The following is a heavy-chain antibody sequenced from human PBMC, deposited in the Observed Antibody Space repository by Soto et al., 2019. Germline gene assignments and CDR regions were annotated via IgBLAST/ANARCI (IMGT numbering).Heavy chain of an antibody. CDR3: ARDPNTGTYHFNS. Sequence: EVQLLESGGGLVKPGGSLSLSCAASGFTFSSYTMNWVRQAPGKGLEWVSSITSSSSAIYYADSVRGRFTISRDNAKNSLYLQMNSLRAEDAAVYYCARDPNTGTYHFNSWGQGTLVTVSS. V-gene: IGHV3-21*01. CDR2: ITSSSSAI. CDR1: GFTFSSYT. J-gene: IGHJ4*02. D-gene: IGHD1-1*01.